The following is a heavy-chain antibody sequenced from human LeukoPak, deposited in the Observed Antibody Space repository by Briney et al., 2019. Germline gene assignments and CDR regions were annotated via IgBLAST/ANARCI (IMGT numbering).Heavy chain of an antibody. Sequence: SETLSLTCTVTGGPSRSYYWSCIRQPPGKRREWFGCIHYSGSTSYNPSLKSRFTLSVDTSKNQFSLKLSSVTAADTYVYYCARHYYDSSGYYYYYYGMDVWGQGTTVTVSS. CDR3: ARHYYDSSGYYYYYYGMDV. J-gene: IGHJ6*02. V-gene: IGHV4-59*08. CDR2: IHYSGST. D-gene: IGHD3-22*01. CDR1: GGPSRSYY.